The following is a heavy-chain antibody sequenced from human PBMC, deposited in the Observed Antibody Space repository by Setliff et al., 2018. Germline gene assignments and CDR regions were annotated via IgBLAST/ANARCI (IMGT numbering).Heavy chain of an antibody. CDR3: ARGRNIAARLLDS. CDR1: GGTFSDYY. D-gene: IGHD6-6*01. V-gene: IGHV4-34*01. J-gene: IGHJ4*02. Sequence: KTSETLSLTCAAYGGTFSDYYWTWIRQPPGKGLEWIGEINHRGSTNYNPSLKSRVTISIDTSKDQFSLKLISMTAADTAVYYCARGRNIAARLLDSWGQGTLVTVSS. CDR2: INHRGST.